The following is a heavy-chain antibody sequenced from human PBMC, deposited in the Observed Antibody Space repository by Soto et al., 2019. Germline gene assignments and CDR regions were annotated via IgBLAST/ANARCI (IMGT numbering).Heavy chain of an antibody. Sequence: QVQLVQSGAEVKKPGDSVRVSCKASGYTFTSYGIGWVRQAPGQGLEWMGWISANNGNTKYAQKVQGRVTMTTEASTSTAYMELRSLRSDDAAVYYCARDGYFDHWGQGTLVTVSS. CDR3: ARDGYFDH. J-gene: IGHJ4*02. V-gene: IGHV1-18*01. CDR1: GYTFTSYG. CDR2: ISANNGNT.